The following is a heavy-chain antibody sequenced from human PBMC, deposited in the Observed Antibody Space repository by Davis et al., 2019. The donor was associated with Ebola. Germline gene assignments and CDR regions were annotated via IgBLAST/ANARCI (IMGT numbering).Heavy chain of an antibody. CDR3: ASSIAARRGYYYGMDV. V-gene: IGHV4-61*08. CDR2: YYYTGST. D-gene: IGHD6-6*01. J-gene: IGHJ6*04. Sequence: MPSETLSLTCAVSGGFVSSGGYSWSWIRQPPGKGLEWIGFYYYTGSTHYNPSLKSRVTISVDTSKNQFSLKLSSVTAADTAVYYCASSIAARRGYYYGMDVWGKGTTVTVSS. CDR1: GGFVSSGGYS.